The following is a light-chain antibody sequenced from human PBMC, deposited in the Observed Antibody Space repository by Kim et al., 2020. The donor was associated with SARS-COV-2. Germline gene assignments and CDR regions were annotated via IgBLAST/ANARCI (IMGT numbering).Light chain of an antibody. CDR2: AVS. J-gene: IGLJ3*02. V-gene: IGLV2-11*01. CDR3: SSYAGSSSLL. Sequence: GQSVTISCTGTSSDVGGYNYVSWYQLRPDKAPKRMIYAVSERPSGVPDRFSGSKSGNTAFLTISGLQAEDEGDYYCSSYAGSSSLLFGGGTQLTVL. CDR1: SSDVGGYNY.